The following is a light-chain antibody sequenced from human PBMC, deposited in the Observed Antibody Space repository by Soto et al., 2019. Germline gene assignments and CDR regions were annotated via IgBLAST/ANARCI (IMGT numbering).Light chain of an antibody. CDR1: QSVLYSSNNKNY. CDR2: WAS. V-gene: IGKV4-1*01. Sequence: DIVMTQSPDSLAVSLGERATINCKSSQSVLYSSNNKNYLAWYQQKPGQPPKLVFYWASTRESGVPDRFTGRGSGTDFTLTISSLQAEDVAVYYCQQYYSRPITFGQGTRLEIK. J-gene: IGKJ5*01. CDR3: QQYYSRPIT.